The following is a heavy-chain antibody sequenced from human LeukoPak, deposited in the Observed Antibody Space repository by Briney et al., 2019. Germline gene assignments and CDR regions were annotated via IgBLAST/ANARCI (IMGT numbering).Heavy chain of an antibody. D-gene: IGHD6-19*01. V-gene: IGHV1-69*13. CDR3: ARGIAVSGHDQ. Sequence: ASVTVSCKASGGTFSSYAINWVRQAPGQGLEWMGGIIPIFGTSNYAHKFQGRVTITADESTSTVYMDLSSLRSDDAAVYYCARGIAVSGHDQWGQGTLVTVSS. CDR1: GGTFSSYA. J-gene: IGHJ4*02. CDR2: IIPIFGTS.